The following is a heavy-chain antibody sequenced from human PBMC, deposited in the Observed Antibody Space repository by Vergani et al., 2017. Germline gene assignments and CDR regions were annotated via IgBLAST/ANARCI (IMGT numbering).Heavy chain of an antibody. CDR1: GFSMQSGSFY. CDR3: ARGEAPNDWCDH. D-gene: IGHD2-8*01. Sequence: QVQLHESGPGLVKPSDTLSLICSVSGFSMQSGSFYWTWIRQTAERRLGWMGRVYPSETTNYNPSLNGRVTIFVDRSKNLLSLRLNSVTAADTAVYYCARGEAPNDWCDHWGQGTLVTVSS. J-gene: IGHJ5*02. CDR2: VYPSETT. V-gene: IGHV4-61*02.